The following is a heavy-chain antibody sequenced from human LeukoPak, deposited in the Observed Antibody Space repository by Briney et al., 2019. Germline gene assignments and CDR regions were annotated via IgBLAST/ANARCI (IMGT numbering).Heavy chain of an antibody. CDR2: INPDSGST. CDR1: GYTFTGYY. D-gene: IGHD6-13*01. V-gene: IGHV1-2*02. J-gene: IGHJ5*02. Sequence: ASVKVSCKASGYTFTGYYMHWVRQAPGQGLEWMGWINPDSGSTNYAQKFQGRVTMTRDTSISTAYMELSRLRSDDTAVYYCARGTTGIAAAGMKYNWFDPWGQGTLVTVSS. CDR3: ARGTTGIAAAGMKYNWFDP.